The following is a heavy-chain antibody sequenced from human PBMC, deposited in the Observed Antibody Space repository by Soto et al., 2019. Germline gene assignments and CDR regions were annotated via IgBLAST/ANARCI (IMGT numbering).Heavy chain of an antibody. J-gene: IGHJ4*02. D-gene: IGHD2-21*01. V-gene: IGHV3-30*03. CDR3: VRGGGGGQFDS. CDR1: GFTFRSYG. Sequence: GGSLRLSCSASGFTFRSYGMHWVRQAPGKGLEWVASISFEGSKKFYADSVKGRFTISRDNSRNTLYLQMNSLRVEDTAVYYCVRGGGGGQFDSWGQGTLVTVSS. CDR2: ISFEGSKK.